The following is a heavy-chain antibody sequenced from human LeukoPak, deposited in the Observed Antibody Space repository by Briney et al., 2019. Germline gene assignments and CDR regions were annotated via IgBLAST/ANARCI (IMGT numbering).Heavy chain of an antibody. J-gene: IGHJ4*02. CDR1: GFTVSSNY. CDR2: IYSGGST. V-gene: IGHV3-53*01. D-gene: IGHD5-24*01. CDR3: ARVPVARWIQLDS. Sequence: GGSLRLSCAASGFTVSSNYMSWVRQAPGKGLEWVSIIYSGGSTYFADSVKGRFTISRDNSKNTLYLQMNSLRAEDTALYYCARVPVARWIQLDSWGQGTLDTVSS.